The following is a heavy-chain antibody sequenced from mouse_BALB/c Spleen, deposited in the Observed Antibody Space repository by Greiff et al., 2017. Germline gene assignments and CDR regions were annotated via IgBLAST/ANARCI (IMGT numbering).Heavy chain of an antibody. CDR3: ASGDGYYGAMDY. V-gene: IGHV1-63*02. J-gene: IGHJ4*01. CDR1: GYTFTNYW. Sequence: VQLQQSGAELVRPGTSVKMSCKAAGYTFTNYWIGWVKQRPGHGLEWIGDIYPGGGYTNYNEKFKGKATLTSDKSSSTAYMELSSLTSEDSAVYYCASGDGYYGAMDYWGQGTSVTVSS. CDR2: IYPGGGYT. D-gene: IGHD2-3*01.